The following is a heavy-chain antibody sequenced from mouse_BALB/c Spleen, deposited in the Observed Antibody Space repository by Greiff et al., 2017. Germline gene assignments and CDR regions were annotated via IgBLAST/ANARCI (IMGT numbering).Heavy chain of an antibody. CDR2: INPSNGGT. V-gene: IGHV1S81*02. J-gene: IGHJ3*01. CDR1: GYTFTSYY. Sequence: QVQLQQSGAELVKPGASVKLSCKASGYTFTSYYMYWVKQRPGQGLEWIGEINPSNGGTNFNEKFKSKATLTVDKSSSTAYMQLSSLTSEDSAVYYCRRRGPLEVAYWGQGTLVTVSA. D-gene: IGHD3-3*01. CDR3: RRRGPLEVAY.